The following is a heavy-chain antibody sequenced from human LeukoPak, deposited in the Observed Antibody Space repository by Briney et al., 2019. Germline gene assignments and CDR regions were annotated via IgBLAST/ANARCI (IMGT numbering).Heavy chain of an antibody. V-gene: IGHV4-4*09. J-gene: IGHJ6*03. CDR2: IYTSGGT. Sequence: SETLCLTCTVSGGSISSYYWSWIRQPPGKGLEWIGYIYTSGGTNYNPSLKSRVTISVDTSKNQFSLKLSSVTAADPAVYYCARRDVYYYYMDVWGKGTTVTVSS. CDR1: GGSISSYY. CDR3: ARRDVYYYYMDV.